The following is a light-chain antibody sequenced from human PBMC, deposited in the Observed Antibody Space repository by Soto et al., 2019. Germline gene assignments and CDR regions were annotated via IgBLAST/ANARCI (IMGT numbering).Light chain of an antibody. CDR3: SSHTTSSTRV. CDR1: SSDVGAYNY. V-gene: IGLV2-14*01. J-gene: IGLJ1*01. Sequence: QSALPQPASVSGSPGQAITIFCTGTSSDVGAYNYVSWYQQHPGKAPKLIIYEVSNRPSGVSWRFSGSKSGNTASLTISGLQSEDEADYYCSSHTTSSTRVFGTGTKVTVL. CDR2: EVS.